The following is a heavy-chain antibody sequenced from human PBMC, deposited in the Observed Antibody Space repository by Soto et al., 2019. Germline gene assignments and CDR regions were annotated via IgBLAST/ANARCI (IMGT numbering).Heavy chain of an antibody. CDR2: SSSSSSTI. CDR1: GFSFSSFS. CDR3: ARGAARCSGGTCLDY. J-gene: IGHJ4*02. Sequence: EVQLMESGGGLVQTGGSLRLSCAASGFSFSSFSMHWVRQAPGKGLEWVTYSSSSSSTIYYADSVRGRFTISRDNAKNSLYLQMNSLRDEDTAVFYCARGAARCSGGTCLDYWGQGTLATLSS. V-gene: IGHV3-48*02. D-gene: IGHD2-15*01.